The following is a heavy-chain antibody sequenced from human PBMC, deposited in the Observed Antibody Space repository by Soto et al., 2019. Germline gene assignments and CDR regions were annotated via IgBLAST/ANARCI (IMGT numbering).Heavy chain of an antibody. J-gene: IGHJ6*03. D-gene: IGHD7-27*01. CDR3: AKGPGVYYYYYMDV. CDR2: ISGSGGST. CDR1: GFTFSSYA. Sequence: EVQLLESGGGLVQPGGSLRLSCAASGFTFSSYAMSWVRQAPGKGLEWVSAISGSGGSTYYADSVKGRFTISRDNSKNTPYLQMNSLRAEDTAVYYCAKGPGVYYYYYMDVWGKGTTVTVSS. V-gene: IGHV3-23*01.